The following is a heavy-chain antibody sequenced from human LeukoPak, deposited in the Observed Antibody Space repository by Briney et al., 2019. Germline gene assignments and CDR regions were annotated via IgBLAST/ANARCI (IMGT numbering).Heavy chain of an antibody. CDR2: ISGSSSYI. J-gene: IGHJ4*02. CDR1: GFTFSSYS. CDR3: ARDQDSYGQDYYDSSGYYR. D-gene: IGHD3-22*01. Sequence: GGSLRLSCAASGFTFSSYSMNWVRQAPGKGREWVSSISGSSSYIYYADSVKGRFTISRDNAKNSLYRQMNSLRAEDTAVYYCARDQDSYGQDYYDSSGYYRWGQGTLVTVSS. V-gene: IGHV3-21*01.